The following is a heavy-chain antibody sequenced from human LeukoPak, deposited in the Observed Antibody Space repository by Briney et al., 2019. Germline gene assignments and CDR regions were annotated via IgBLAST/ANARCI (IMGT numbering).Heavy chain of an antibody. CDR2: ISYSGST. V-gene: IGHV4-59*11. CDR3: ARSSMISGVAPFDY. CDR1: GGSISSHY. J-gene: IGHJ4*02. D-gene: IGHD3/OR15-3a*01. Sequence: SETLSLTCTVSGGSISSHYWSWTRQPPGKGLEWIGYISYSGSTNYNPSLKSRVTISVDTSKNQFSLKLSSVTAADTAVYYCARSSMISGVAPFDYWGQGTLVTVSS.